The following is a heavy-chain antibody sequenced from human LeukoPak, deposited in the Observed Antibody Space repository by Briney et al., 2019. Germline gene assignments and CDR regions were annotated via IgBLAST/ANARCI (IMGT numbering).Heavy chain of an antibody. V-gene: IGHV3-30*02. D-gene: IGHD1-26*01. CDR3: AKESGDHFEAFDV. J-gene: IGHJ3*01. Sequence: GGSLRLSCAASGVTFSSYGMHWVRQAPGKGLAWVAFIRYDGSNKYFADSVKGRFTISRDNSKNTRYLQMNSLRAEDTAVYYCAKESGDHFEAFDVWGQGTMVTVSS. CDR2: IRYDGSNK. CDR1: GVTFSSYG.